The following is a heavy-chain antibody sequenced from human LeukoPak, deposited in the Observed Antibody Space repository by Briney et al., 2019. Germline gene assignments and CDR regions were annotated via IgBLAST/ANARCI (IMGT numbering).Heavy chain of an antibody. CDR3: ARDPWLVGGWFDP. Sequence: SQTLSLTCTVSGGSISSGSYYWSWIRHPAGKGLEWIGRIYTSGSTNYNPPLKSRVTISVDTSKNQFSLKLSSVTAADTAVYYCARDPWLVGGWFDPWGQGTLVTVSS. D-gene: IGHD6-19*01. CDR1: GGSISSGSYY. V-gene: IGHV4-61*02. J-gene: IGHJ5*02. CDR2: IYTSGST.